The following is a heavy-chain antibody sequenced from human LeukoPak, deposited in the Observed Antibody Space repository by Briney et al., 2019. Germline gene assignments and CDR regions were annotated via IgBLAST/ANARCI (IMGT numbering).Heavy chain of an antibody. CDR3: ARELAYYDSSGYSREADC. Sequence: ASVKVSCKASGYTFTGYYMHWVRQAPGQGLEWMGWINPNSGGTNYAQKFQGRVTMTRDTSISTAYMELSRLRSDDTAVYYCARELAYYDSSGYSREADCWGQGTLVTVSS. CDR1: GYTFTGYY. J-gene: IGHJ4*02. V-gene: IGHV1-2*02. D-gene: IGHD3-22*01. CDR2: INPNSGGT.